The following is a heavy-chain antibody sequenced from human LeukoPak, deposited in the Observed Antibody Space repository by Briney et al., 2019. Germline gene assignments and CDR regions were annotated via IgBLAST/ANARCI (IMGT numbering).Heavy chain of an antibody. D-gene: IGHD4-17*01. CDR2: ISSSGSTI. V-gene: IGHV3-48*03. CDR1: GFTFSSYE. J-gene: IGHJ4*02. Sequence: GGSLRLSCAASGFTFSSYEMNWVRQALGKGLEWVSYISSSGSTIYYADSVKGRFTISRDNAKNSLYLQMNSLRAEDTAVYYCARVSGTVTLPLDYWGQGTLVTVSS. CDR3: ARVSGTVTLPLDY.